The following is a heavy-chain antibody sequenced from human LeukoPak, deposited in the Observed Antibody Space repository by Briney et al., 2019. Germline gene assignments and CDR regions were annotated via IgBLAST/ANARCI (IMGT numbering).Heavy chain of an antibody. CDR3: AREGYGHYFDY. J-gene: IGHJ4*02. CDR2: IYHSGST. Sequence: PSETLSLTCTVSGYSISSGYYWGWIRQPPGKGLEWIGSIYHSGSTYYNPSLKSRVTISVDTSKNQFSLKLSSVTAADTAVYYCAREGYGHYFDYWGQGTLVTVSS. V-gene: IGHV4-38-2*02. D-gene: IGHD6-13*01. CDR1: GYSISSGYY.